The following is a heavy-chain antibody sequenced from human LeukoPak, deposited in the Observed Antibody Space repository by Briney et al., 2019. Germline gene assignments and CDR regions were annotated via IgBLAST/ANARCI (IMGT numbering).Heavy chain of an antibody. Sequence: GGSLRLSCAASGFTFSAYSMNWVRQAPGKGLEWVSSISSSSIYRYYGDSVKGRFTVSRDNAKNSLYLQMNSLRAEDTAVYYCARDDSYYYYYMDVWGKGTTVTISS. D-gene: IGHD2-21*01. CDR1: GFTFSAYS. CDR3: ARDDSYYYYYMDV. J-gene: IGHJ6*03. V-gene: IGHV3-21*01. CDR2: ISSSSIYR.